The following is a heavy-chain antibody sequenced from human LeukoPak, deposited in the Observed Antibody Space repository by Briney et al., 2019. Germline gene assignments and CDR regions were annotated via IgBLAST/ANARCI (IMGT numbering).Heavy chain of an antibody. V-gene: IGHV3-23*01. CDR3: AKDSGHYYGSGSYGSDY. CDR1: GFTFSSYG. CDR2: ISGSGGST. Sequence: PGGTLRLSCAASGFTFSSYGMSWVRQAPGKGLEWVSAISGSGGSTYYADSVKGRFTISRDNSKNTLYLQMNSLRAEDTAVYYCAKDSGHYYGSGSYGSDYWGQGTLVTVSS. J-gene: IGHJ4*02. D-gene: IGHD3-10*01.